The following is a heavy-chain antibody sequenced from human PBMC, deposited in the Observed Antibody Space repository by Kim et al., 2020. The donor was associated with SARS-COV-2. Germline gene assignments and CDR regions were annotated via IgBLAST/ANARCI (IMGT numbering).Heavy chain of an antibody. Sequence: GGSLRLSCAASGFTFSSYGMHWVRQAPGKGLEWVAVISYDGSNKYYADSVKGRFTISRDNSKNTLYLQMNSLRAEDTAVYYCAKDAGVWGSYRFLDYWGRGTLVTVSS. V-gene: IGHV3-30*18. CDR2: ISYDGSNK. CDR3: AKDAGVWGSYRFLDY. D-gene: IGHD3-16*02. CDR1: GFTFSSYG. J-gene: IGHJ4*02.